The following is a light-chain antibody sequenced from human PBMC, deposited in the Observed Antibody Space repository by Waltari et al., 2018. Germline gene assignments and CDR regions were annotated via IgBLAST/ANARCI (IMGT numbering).Light chain of an antibody. J-gene: IGLJ2*01. V-gene: IGLV2-14*02. CDR3: CSYTNTHVV. CDR1: SSDVGGNNL. CDR2: EAT. Sequence: QSALTQPASVSGSPGQAITISCTGTSSDVGGNNLVSWYQQHPGHAPKLIIYEATKRAAGVSNRFSGSKSGNTASLTISGLQAEDEGDYYCCSYTNTHVVFGGGTKLTVL.